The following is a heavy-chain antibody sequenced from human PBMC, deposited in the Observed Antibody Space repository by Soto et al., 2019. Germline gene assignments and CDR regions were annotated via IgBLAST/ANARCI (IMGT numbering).Heavy chain of an antibody. Sequence: PSETLSLTCAVYGGSFSGNYWSWIRQPPGKGLEWIGEINHSGSTNYNPSLKSRVTISVDTSKNQFSLKLSSVTAADTAVYYCARAEYYDFWSGLDVWGKGTPVTVSS. J-gene: IGHJ6*04. CDR3: ARAEYYDFWSGLDV. D-gene: IGHD3-3*01. CDR2: INHSGST. V-gene: IGHV4-34*01. CDR1: GGSFSGNY.